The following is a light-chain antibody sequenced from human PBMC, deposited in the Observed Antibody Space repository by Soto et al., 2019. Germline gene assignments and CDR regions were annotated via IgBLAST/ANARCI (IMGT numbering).Light chain of an antibody. CDR1: SGHSNYA. Sequence: QSVLTQSPSASASLGASVKLTCTLSSGHSNYAIAWHQQQPEKGPRYLLKLNNDGSHIKGDGIPDRFSGSSSGAERYLTISSLQSEDEADYYCQTWDTGIRVFGGGTKLTVL. J-gene: IGLJ2*01. V-gene: IGLV4-69*01. CDR3: QTWDTGIRV. CDR2: LNNDGSH.